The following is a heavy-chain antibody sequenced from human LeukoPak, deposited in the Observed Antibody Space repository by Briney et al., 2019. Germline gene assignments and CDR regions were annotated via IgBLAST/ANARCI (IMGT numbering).Heavy chain of an antibody. D-gene: IGHD6-13*01. CDR3: AKDPRRYSRTGGYFDY. J-gene: IGHJ4*02. CDR1: GFTFSSYA. Sequence: PGGSPRLSCAASGFTFSSYAMSWVRQAPGKGLEWVSAISGSGGSTYYADSVKGRFTISRDNSKNTLYLQMNSLRTEDTAVYYCAKDPRRYSRTGGYFDYWGQGTLVTVSS. V-gene: IGHV3-23*01. CDR2: ISGSGGST.